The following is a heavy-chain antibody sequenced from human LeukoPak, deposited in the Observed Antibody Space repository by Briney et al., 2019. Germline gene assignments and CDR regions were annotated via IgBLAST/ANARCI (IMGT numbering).Heavy chain of an antibody. Sequence: SETLSLTCAVYGGSFSGYYWSWIRQPPGKGLEWIGEINHRGSTNYNPSLTSRVTISVDTSKNQFSLKLSSVTAADTAVYYCARARYYYGSGNLDYWGQGTLVTVSS. CDR2: INHRGST. CDR3: ARARYYYGSGNLDY. D-gene: IGHD3-10*01. V-gene: IGHV4-34*01. CDR1: GGSFSGYY. J-gene: IGHJ4*02.